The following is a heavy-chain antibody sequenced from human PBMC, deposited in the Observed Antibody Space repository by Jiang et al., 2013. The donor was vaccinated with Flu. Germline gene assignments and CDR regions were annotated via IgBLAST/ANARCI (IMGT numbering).Heavy chain of an antibody. CDR2: INPSGGST. V-gene: IGHV1-46*01. J-gene: IGHJ4*02. CDR1: GYVFTSYY. CDR3: ARGYGYSYGYDY. Sequence: EVKKPGASVRISCKASGYVFTSYYIHWVRQSPGQGLEWMGIINPSGGSTTYPRKFQDRVTVTRDTSTSTVSMELSSLTSEDTAVYYCARGYGYSYGYDYWGQGTLVTVSS. D-gene: IGHD5-18*01.